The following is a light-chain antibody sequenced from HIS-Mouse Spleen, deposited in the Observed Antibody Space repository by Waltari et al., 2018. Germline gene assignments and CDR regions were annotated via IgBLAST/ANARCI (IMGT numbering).Light chain of an antibody. CDR3: SSYTSSSTVV. CDR1: SSDVGGYNY. J-gene: IGLJ2*01. Sequence: QSALTQPASGSGSPGQSITISCTGTSSDVGGYNYVSWYQQHPGKAPKLMIYEVSNPHSGASNPLSGSKSGNTASLTISGLQAEDEADYYCSSYTSSSTVVFGGGTKLTVL. V-gene: IGLV2-14*01. CDR2: EVS.